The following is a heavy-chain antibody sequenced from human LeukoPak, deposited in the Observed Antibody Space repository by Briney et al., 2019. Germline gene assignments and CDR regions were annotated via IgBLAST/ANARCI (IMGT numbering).Heavy chain of an antibody. V-gene: IGHV3-15*01. J-gene: IGHJ4*02. Sequence: GGSLRLSCAASGFTFSNTWMSWVRQAPGKGLEWVGRIKSKTDGGTTDYAAHVKGRFTISRDDSKNTLYLQMNNLKNDDTAVYYYTTDQEDYYSSEIPSYYFDSWGQGTLVTVSS. D-gene: IGHD3-10*01. CDR2: IKSKTDGGTT. CDR3: TTDQEDYYSSEIPSYYFDS. CDR1: GFTFSNTW.